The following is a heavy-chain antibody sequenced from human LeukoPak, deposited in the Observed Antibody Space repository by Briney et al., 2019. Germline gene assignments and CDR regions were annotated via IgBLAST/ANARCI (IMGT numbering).Heavy chain of an antibody. CDR2: IIPIFGTA. Sequence: ASVKVSCKASGGTFSSYAISWVRQAPGQGLEWMGGIIPIFGTANYAQKFQGRVTITADESTSTAYMELSSLRSEDTAVYYCARGIRPDTAMVTGPFDYWGQGTLVTVSS. J-gene: IGHJ4*02. CDR3: ARGIRPDTAMVTGPFDY. V-gene: IGHV1-69*13. CDR1: GGTFSSYA. D-gene: IGHD5-18*01.